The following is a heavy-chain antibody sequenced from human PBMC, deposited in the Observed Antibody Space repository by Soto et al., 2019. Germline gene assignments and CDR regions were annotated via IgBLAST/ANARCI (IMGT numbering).Heavy chain of an antibody. CDR2: MNPNSGNT. CDR3: ARENNYYYYMDD. J-gene: IGHJ6*03. CDR1: GYTFTSYD. Sequence: ASVKVSCKASGYTFTSYDINWVRQATGQGLEWMGWMNPNSGNTGYAQKFQGRATMTRNTSISTAYMELGSLRSEDTAGYYFARENNYYYYMDDRGKGTTDTVSS. V-gene: IGHV1-8*01.